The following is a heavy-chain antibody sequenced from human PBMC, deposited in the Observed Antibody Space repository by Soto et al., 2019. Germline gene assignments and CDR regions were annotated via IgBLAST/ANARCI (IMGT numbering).Heavy chain of an antibody. D-gene: IGHD1-26*01. Sequence: QVQLQESGPGLVKPSGTLSLTCAVSGGSISSSNWWSWVRQPPGKGLEWIGEIYHSGNTNYNPSLKGRVTRSVDKSKNQFSLKLSSVTAAATAVYYCARVSGSYYYGMDVWGQGITVTVSS. CDR1: GGSISSSNW. V-gene: IGHV4-4*02. J-gene: IGHJ6*02. CDR2: IYHSGNT. CDR3: ARVSGSYYYGMDV.